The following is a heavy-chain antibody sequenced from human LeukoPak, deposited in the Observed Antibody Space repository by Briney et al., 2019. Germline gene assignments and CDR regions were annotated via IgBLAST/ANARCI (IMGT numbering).Heavy chain of an antibody. Sequence: GGSLRLSCAASGFTVSTIHMNWVRQAPGQGPEWVSVIYSGGTTYHADSVKGRFTVSRDNSKNTLYLQMNSLRAEDTAVYYCAKAMVRGHWGVFESWGQGTLVTVSS. CDR1: GFTVSTIH. CDR2: IYSGGTT. D-gene: IGHD2-8*01. V-gene: IGHV3-66*01. CDR3: AKAMVRGHWGVFES. J-gene: IGHJ4*02.